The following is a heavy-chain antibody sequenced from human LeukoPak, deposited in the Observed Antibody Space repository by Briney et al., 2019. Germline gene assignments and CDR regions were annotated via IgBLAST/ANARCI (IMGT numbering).Heavy chain of an antibody. Sequence: ASVKVSCKVSGYTLTELSMHWVRQAPGKGLEWMGGFDPEDGETIYARKFQGRVTMTEDTSTDTAYMELSSLRSEDTAVYYCATSPDILTGSIDYWGQGTLVTVSS. CDR3: ATSPDILTGSIDY. V-gene: IGHV1-24*01. CDR1: GYTLTELS. D-gene: IGHD3-9*01. CDR2: FDPEDGET. J-gene: IGHJ4*02.